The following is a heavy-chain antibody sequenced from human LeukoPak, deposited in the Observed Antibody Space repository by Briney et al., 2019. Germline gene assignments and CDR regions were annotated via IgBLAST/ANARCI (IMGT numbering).Heavy chain of an antibody. V-gene: IGHV3-30*04. CDR3: ASGTAVAGTRDKYYFDY. CDR1: GFTFSSYE. J-gene: IGHJ4*02. Sequence: GGSLRLSCAASGFTFSSYEMNWVRQAPGKGLEWVAVISYDGSNKYYADSVKGRFTISRDNSKNTLYLQMNSLRAEDTAVYYCASGTAVAGTRDKYYFDYWGQGTLVTVSS. CDR2: ISYDGSNK. D-gene: IGHD6-19*01.